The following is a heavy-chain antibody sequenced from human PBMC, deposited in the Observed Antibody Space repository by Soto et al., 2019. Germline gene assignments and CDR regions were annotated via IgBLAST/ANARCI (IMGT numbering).Heavy chain of an antibody. CDR3: ARDDDDCSGGSCYMPFDI. Sequence: GGSLRLSCAASGFTFSSYGMHWVRQAPGKGLEWVAVIWYDGSNKYYADSVKGRFTISRDNSKNTLYLQMNSLRAEDTAVYYCARDDDDCSGGSCYMPFDIWGQGTMVTVSS. V-gene: IGHV3-33*01. CDR1: GFTFSSYG. J-gene: IGHJ3*02. D-gene: IGHD2-15*01. CDR2: IWYDGSNK.